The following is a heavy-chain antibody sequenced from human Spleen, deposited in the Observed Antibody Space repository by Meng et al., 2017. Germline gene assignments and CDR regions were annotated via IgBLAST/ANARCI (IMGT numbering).Heavy chain of an antibody. CDR1: GYTFTSYG. V-gene: IGHV1-18*01. D-gene: IGHD6-13*01. CDR3: ARDKGPYSSSWYVKESYYYYGMDV. J-gene: IGHJ6*02. CDR2: ISAYNGNT. Sequence: ASVNVSCKASGYTFTSYGISWVRQAPGQGLEWMGWISAYNGNTNYAQKLQGRVTMTTDTSTSTAYMELRSLRSDDTAVYYCARDKGPYSSSWYVKESYYYYGMDVWGQGTTITVSS.